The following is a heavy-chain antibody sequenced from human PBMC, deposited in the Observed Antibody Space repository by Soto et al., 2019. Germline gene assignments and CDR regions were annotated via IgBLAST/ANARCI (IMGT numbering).Heavy chain of an antibody. CDR3: AKVGSVRFLEWLGPDY. CDR2: ISYDGSNK. CDR1: GGTFSSYG. J-gene: IGHJ4*02. Sequence: XGALRVSCSASGGTFSSYGMRWVRQAPGKGLEWVAVISYDGSNKYYADSVKGRFTISRDNSKNTLYLQMNSLRAEDTAVYYCAKVGSVRFLEWLGPDYWGQGTLVTVSS. V-gene: IGHV3-30*18. D-gene: IGHD3-3*01.